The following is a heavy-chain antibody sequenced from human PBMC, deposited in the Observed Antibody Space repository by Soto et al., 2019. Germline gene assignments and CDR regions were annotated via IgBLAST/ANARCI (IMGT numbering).Heavy chain of an antibody. D-gene: IGHD3-9*01. CDR2: IYWDDDK. CDR1: GFSLSTSGVG. Sequence: QITLKESGPTLVKPTQTLTLTCTFSGFSLSTSGVGVGWIRQPPGKALEWLALIYWDDDKRYSPSLKSRLTITKDTSKNQVVLTMTNMDPVDTATYYCAHSGEEPYYDILTGYYKSPEFDYWGQGTLVTVSS. CDR3: AHSGEEPYYDILTGYYKSPEFDY. J-gene: IGHJ4*02. V-gene: IGHV2-5*02.